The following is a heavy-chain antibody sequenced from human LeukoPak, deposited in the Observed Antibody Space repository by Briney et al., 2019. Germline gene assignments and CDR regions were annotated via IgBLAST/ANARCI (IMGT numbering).Heavy chain of an antibody. CDR1: GFTFSTYW. CDR3: ARDFRV. Sequence: GGSLRLSCVASGFTFSTYWMHWVRQAPGKGPVWVSHMNSDGSSTSYADSVKGRFTISRDNAKNTLYLQMNSLRGADTAVYYCARDFRVWGQGTLVTVSS. CDR2: MNSDGSST. D-gene: IGHD5-24*01. V-gene: IGHV3-74*01. J-gene: IGHJ4*02.